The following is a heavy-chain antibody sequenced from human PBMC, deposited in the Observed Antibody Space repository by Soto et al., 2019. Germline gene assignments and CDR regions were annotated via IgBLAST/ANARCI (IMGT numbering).Heavy chain of an antibody. V-gene: IGHV3-48*03. J-gene: IGHJ4*02. CDR2: ISSSGSTI. CDR3: ARDSLSYTVTRIDY. CDR1: GFTFSSYE. Sequence: GGSLRLSCAASGFTFSSYEMNWVRQAPGKGLEWVSYISSSGSTIYYADSVKGRFTISRDNAKNSLYLQMNSLRAEDTAVYYCARDSLSYTVTRIDYWGQGTLVTVSS. D-gene: IGHD4-4*01.